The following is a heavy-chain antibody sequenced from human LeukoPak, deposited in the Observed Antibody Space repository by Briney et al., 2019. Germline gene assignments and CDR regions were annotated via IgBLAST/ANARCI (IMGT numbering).Heavy chain of an antibody. CDR2: IRYDGSNK. V-gene: IGHV3-30*02. CDR1: GFTFSSYG. CDR3: ASGQQLTLDY. J-gene: IGHJ4*02. D-gene: IGHD6-13*01. Sequence: GGSLRLSCAASGFTFSSYGMHWVRQAPGKGLEWVAFIRYDGSNKYYADSVKGRFTISRDNSKNTLYLQMNSLRAEDTAVYYCASGQQLTLDYWGQGTLVTVSS.